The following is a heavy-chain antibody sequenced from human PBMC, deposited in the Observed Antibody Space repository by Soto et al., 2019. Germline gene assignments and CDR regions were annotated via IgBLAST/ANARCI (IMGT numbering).Heavy chain of an antibody. J-gene: IGHJ4*02. Sequence: GGSLRLSCAASGFTFSSYGMHWVRQAPGKGLEWVAVIWYDGSNKYYADSVKGRFTISRDNSKNTLYLQMNSLRAEDTAVYYCASSYYYGSGSYYTFDYWGQGTLVTVSS. CDR3: ASSYYYGSGSYYTFDY. CDR2: IWYDGSNK. CDR1: GFTFSSYG. V-gene: IGHV3-33*01. D-gene: IGHD3-10*01.